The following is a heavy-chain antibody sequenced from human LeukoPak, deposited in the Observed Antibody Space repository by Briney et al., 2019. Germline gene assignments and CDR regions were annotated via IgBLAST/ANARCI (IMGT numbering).Heavy chain of an antibody. CDR1: GGSISSSNW. CDR2: IYHSGST. J-gene: IGHJ4*02. CDR3: ARAPGGYCSSTSCSPFDY. D-gene: IGHD2-2*01. V-gene: IGHV4-4*02. Sequence: PSGTLSLTCAVSGGSISSSNWWSWVRQPPGKGLEWIGEIYHSGSTNYNPSLKSRVTISADRSKNQFSLKLSSVTAADTAVYYCARAPGGYCSSTSCSPFDYWGQGTLVTVSS.